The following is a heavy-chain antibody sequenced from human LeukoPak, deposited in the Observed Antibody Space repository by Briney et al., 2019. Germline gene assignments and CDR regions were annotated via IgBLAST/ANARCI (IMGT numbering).Heavy chain of an antibody. CDR3: ARGPPYAPGVLDV. J-gene: IGHJ6*04. V-gene: IGHV4-59*08. Sequence: GSLRLSCAASGFTFSSYWMSWVRQPPGKGLEWIGRIYNSGSTNYNPSLKSRVTILVDTSKNLFSLKLTSVTAADTAVFYCARGPPYAPGVLDVWGKGTTVTISS. D-gene: IGHD7-27*01. CDR1: GFTFSSYW. CDR2: IYNSGST.